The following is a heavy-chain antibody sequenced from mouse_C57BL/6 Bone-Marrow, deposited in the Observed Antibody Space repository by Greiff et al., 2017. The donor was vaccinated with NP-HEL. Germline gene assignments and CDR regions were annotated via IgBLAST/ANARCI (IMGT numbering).Heavy chain of an antibody. CDR3: AYLTGPPYYFDY. J-gene: IGHJ2*01. V-gene: IGHV1-64*01. D-gene: IGHD4-1*01. CDR2: IHTNSGST. Sequence: QVKLQQPGAELVKPGASVKLSCKASGYSFTSYWMHGVRQRPGQGLEWIGMIHTNSGSTNYNEKFKSKATLTVDKSSSTAYMQLSSLTSEDSAVYYCAYLTGPPYYFDYWGQGTTLTVSS. CDR1: GYSFTSYW.